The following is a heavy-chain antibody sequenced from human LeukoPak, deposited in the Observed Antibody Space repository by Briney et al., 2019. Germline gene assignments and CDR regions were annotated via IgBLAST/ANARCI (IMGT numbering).Heavy chain of an antibody. J-gene: IGHJ4*02. CDR1: GFTFSSYG. V-gene: IGHV3-33*01. CDR3: ARRAPKYYFDY. Sequence: GGSLRLSCAASGFTFSSYGMHWVRQAPGKGLEWVAVIWYDGSNKYYADSVKGRFTISRDNSKNTLYLQMNSLRAEDTAVYYCARRAPKYYFDYWGQGTLVTVSS. CDR2: IWYDGSNK.